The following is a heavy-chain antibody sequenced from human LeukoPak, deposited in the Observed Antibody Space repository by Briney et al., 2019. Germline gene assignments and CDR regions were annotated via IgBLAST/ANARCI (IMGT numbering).Heavy chain of an antibody. D-gene: IGHD3-22*01. V-gene: IGHV3-48*03. CDR2: ISSSGSTI. CDR1: GFPLSSFE. Sequence: GGSLRLFCAASGFPLSSFEVKWVRQAPGKGREGGSYISSSGSTIYYADSVKGRFTISRDKAKNSLYLQMNSLRAEETAVYYCARSTYYYDSSGFNYAAFDIWGQGTMVTVSS. J-gene: IGHJ3*02. CDR3: ARSTYYYDSSGFNYAAFDI.